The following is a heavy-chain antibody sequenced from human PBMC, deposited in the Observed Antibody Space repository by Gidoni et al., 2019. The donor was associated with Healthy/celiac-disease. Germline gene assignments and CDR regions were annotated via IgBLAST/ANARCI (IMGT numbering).Heavy chain of an antibody. V-gene: IGHV3-9*01. CDR2: ISWNSGSI. Sequence: EVQLVESGGGLVQPGRSLRLSCAASGFTFDDYALHWVRQAPGKGLEWVSGISWNSGSIGYADSVKGRFTISRDNAKNSLYLQMNSLRAEDTALYYCAKWGSYGSGNRGNYYYGMDVWGQGTTVTVSS. CDR1: GFTFDDYA. J-gene: IGHJ6*02. D-gene: IGHD3-10*01. CDR3: AKWGSYGSGNRGNYYYGMDV.